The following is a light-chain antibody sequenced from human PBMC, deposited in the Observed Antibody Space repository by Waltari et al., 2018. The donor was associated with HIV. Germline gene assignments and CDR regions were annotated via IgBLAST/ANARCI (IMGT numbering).Light chain of an antibody. V-gene: IGKV1D-16*01. CDR2: DAS. CDR3: QQYHTYPLT. CDR1: QSINRA. Sequence: DIQMTQSPSSLSASVGARVTMSCRASQSINRALAWYQQKSETAPKSLIYDASSFQSGVPSRFSGSVFGADFNLTISALHPEDFATYYCQQYHTYPLTFGGGTRVEIK. J-gene: IGKJ4*01.